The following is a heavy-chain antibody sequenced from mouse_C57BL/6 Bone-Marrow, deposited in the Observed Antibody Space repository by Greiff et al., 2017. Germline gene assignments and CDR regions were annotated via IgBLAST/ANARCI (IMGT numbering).Heavy chain of an antibody. CDR2: INPYNGGT. CDR3: ARRRFFYAMDY. CDR1: GYTFTDYY. V-gene: IGHV1-19*01. J-gene: IGHJ4*01. Sequence: VQLKESGPVLVKPGASVKMSCKASGYTFTDYYMNWVKQSHGKSLEWIGVINPYNGGTSYNQKFKGKATLTVDKSSSTAYRELNSLTSEDSAVYYCARRRFFYAMDYWGQGTSVTVSS.